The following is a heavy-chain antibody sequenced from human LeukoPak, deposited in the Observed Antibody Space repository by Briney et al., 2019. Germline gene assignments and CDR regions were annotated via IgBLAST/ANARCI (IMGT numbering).Heavy chain of an antibody. CDR2: IWYDGSNK. D-gene: IGHD3-16*01. V-gene: IGHV3-33*08. Sequence: PGGSLRLSCAASGFTFSDSAFHWVRQAPGKGLEWVAVIWYDGSNKYYADSVKGRFTISRDNSKNTLYLQMNSLRAEDTAVYYCAREGDDAFDIWGQGTMVTVSS. J-gene: IGHJ3*02. CDR3: AREGDDAFDI. CDR1: GFTFSDSA.